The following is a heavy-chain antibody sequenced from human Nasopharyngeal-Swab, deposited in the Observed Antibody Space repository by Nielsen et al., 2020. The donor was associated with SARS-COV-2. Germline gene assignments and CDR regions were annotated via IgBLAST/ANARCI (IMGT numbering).Heavy chain of an antibody. CDR1: GFTFSRYT. J-gene: IGHJ4*02. CDR2: ISYDGSNK. CDR3: ASTPLDSSGYYYAFHY. Sequence: GESLKISCAASGFTFSRYTMLWVRQAPGKGLEWVAVISYDGSNKYYADSVKDRFTISRDISKTTLYLQMNRLRAEDTAVFYCASTPLDSSGYYYAFHYWGRGTLVTVSS. D-gene: IGHD3-22*01. V-gene: IGHV3-30-3*01.